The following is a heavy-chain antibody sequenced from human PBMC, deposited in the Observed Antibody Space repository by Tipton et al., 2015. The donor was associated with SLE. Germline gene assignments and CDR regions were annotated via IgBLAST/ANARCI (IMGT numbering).Heavy chain of an antibody. J-gene: IGHJ4*02. D-gene: IGHD3-3*01. CDR2: MYYSGYT. Sequence: TLSLTCIVSGDSISSSTYYWGWIRQPPGKGLEWIGHMYYSGYTYYNPSLESRVTISVDTSKNQFSLRLTSVTAADTAVYYCARHQSFRGGSYDFWSGLYHFDHWGQGALVTVST. CDR1: GDSISSSTYY. V-gene: IGHV4-39*07. CDR3: ARHQSFRGGSYDFWSGLYHFDH.